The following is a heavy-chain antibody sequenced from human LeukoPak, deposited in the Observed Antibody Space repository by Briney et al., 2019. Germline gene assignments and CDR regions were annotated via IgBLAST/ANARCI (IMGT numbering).Heavy chain of an antibody. Sequence: GGSLRLSCAASGFTVSSNEMSWARQAPGKGLEWVSSISGGSTYYADSRKGRFTISRDNSKNTLHLQMNSLRAEDTAVYYCAPQRGFRLLDRYFESWGQGTLVTVSS. J-gene: IGHJ4*02. V-gene: IGHV3-38-3*01. CDR1: GFTVSSNE. CDR3: APQRGFRLLDRYFES. CDR2: ISGGST. D-gene: IGHD5-18*01.